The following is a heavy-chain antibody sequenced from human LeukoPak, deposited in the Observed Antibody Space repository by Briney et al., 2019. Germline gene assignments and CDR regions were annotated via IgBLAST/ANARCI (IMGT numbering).Heavy chain of an antibody. CDR2: IYYSGST. V-gene: IGHV4-59*01. J-gene: IGHJ5*02. CDR1: GGSISSYY. D-gene: IGHD3-10*01. Sequence: SETLSLTCTVSGGSISSYYWSWIRQPPGKGLEWIGYIYYSGSTHYNPSLKSRVTISVDTSKNQFSLKLSSVTAADTAVYYCASSTMVRGSSFWFDPWGQGTLVTVSS. CDR3: ASSTMVRGSSFWFDP.